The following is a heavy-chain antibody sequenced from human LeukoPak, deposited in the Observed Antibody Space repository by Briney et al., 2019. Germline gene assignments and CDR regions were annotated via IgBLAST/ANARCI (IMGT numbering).Heavy chain of an antibody. J-gene: IGHJ4*02. Sequence: TGGSLRLSCVASGFTFSRNAMHWVRQAPGKGPEWVAIISYDGSDKYYADSVKGRFTISRDNAKNSLYLQMNSLRDEDTAVYYCARDPRYCSGGSCPTNLDYWGQGTLVTVSS. CDR3: ARDPRYCSGGSCPTNLDY. CDR1: GFTFSRNA. CDR2: ISYDGSDK. D-gene: IGHD2-15*01. V-gene: IGHV3-30*03.